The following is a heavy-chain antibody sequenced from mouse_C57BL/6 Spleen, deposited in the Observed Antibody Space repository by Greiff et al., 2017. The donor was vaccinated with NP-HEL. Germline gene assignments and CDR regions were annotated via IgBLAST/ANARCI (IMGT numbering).Heavy chain of an antibody. CDR2: ISSGGSYT. D-gene: IGHD1-1*01. J-gene: IGHJ3*01. V-gene: IGHV5-6*01. CDR3: ARWYYGSSPAWFAY. CDR1: GFTFSSYG. Sequence: EVMLVESGGDLVKPGGSLKLSCAASGFTFSSYGMSWVRQTPDKRLEWVATISSGGSYTYYPDSVKGRFTISRDNAKNTLYLQMSSLKSEDTAMYYCARWYYGSSPAWFAYWGQGTLVTVSA.